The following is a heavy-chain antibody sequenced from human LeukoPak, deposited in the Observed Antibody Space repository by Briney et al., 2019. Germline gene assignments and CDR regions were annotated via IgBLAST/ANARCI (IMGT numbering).Heavy chain of an antibody. CDR2: FYYSGIT. CDR3: ARHASRAAYFDY. CDR1: GGSISSSGNY. V-gene: IGHV4-39*01. Sequence: SETLSLTCTVSGGSISSSGNYWGWIRQPPGKGLEWIGSFYYSGITSYNPSLKSRVTISVDTSKNQFSLKLGSVTAADTAVYYCARHASRAAYFDYWGQGTLVTVSS. J-gene: IGHJ4*02.